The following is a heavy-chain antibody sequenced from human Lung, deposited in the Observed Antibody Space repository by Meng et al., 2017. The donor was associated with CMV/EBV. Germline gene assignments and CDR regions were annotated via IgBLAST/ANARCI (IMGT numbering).Heavy chain of an antibody. CDR2: IYPGDSDT. Sequence: KVSCKGSGYNFANYWTAWFRQMPGKGLEWMGIIYPGDSDTRYSPSFQGQVTISADKSISTAYLQWSSLKASDTAMYYFASQIMAAVRGDFHCWGQGTLVTVSS. J-gene: IGHJ4*02. CDR3: ASQIMAAVRGDFHC. V-gene: IGHV5-51*01. CDR1: GYNFANYW. D-gene: IGHD3-10*01.